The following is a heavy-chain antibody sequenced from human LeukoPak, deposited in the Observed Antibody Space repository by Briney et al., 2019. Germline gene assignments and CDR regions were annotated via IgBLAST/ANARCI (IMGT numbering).Heavy chain of an antibody. CDR1: GYTFTGYY. J-gene: IGHJ1*01. Sequence: ASVKVSCKASGYTFTGYYMHWVRQAPGQGPEWMGWINPNSGGTNYAQKFQGRVTMTRDTSISTAYMELSSLRSEDTAVYYCARGSRSEMAKISYWGQGTLVTVSS. V-gene: IGHV1-2*02. CDR2: INPNSGGT. D-gene: IGHD5-24*01. CDR3: ARGSRSEMAKISY.